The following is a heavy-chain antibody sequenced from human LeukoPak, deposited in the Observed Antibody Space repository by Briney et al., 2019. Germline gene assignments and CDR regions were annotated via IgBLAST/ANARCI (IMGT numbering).Heavy chain of an antibody. V-gene: IGHV3-21*01. CDR3: ARDGEYSTGWYQH. CDR2: ISSSSSYI. Sequence: PGGSLRLSCAASGFTFSSYEMNWVRQAPGKGLEWVSSISSSSSYIYYGDSVKGRFTISRDNAKNSLFLQMNSLRAEDTAVYYCARDGEYSTGWYQHWGQGTLVTVSS. CDR1: GFTFSSYE. D-gene: IGHD6-19*01. J-gene: IGHJ4*02.